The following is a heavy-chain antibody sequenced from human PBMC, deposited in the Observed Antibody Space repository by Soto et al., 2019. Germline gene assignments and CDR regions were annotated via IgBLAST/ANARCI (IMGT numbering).Heavy chain of an antibody. V-gene: IGHV4-59*08. CDR3: ARRRQLGYYYYYMDV. J-gene: IGHJ6*03. D-gene: IGHD6-13*01. CDR2: IYYSGST. Sequence: SETLSLTCTVSGGSISSYYWSWIRQPPGKGLEWIGYIYYSGSTNYNPSLKSRVTISVDTSKNQFSLKLSSVTAADTAVYYCARRRQLGYYYYYMDVWGKGTTVTVSS. CDR1: GGSISSYY.